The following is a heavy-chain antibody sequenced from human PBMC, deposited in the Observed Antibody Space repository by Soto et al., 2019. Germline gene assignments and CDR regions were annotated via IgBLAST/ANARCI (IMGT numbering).Heavy chain of an antibody. CDR2: INPYNANT. Sequence: GASVKVSCKTSGYTFTNYGINWVRQAPGQGLEWMGWINPYNANTTYAQKFQIRVTMSTNTFTSTAYMDLRSLTSDYSSVYYCARDRVAGIWGDAFDIWGQGTMVTVSS. V-gene: IGHV1-18*04. D-gene: IGHD3-16*01. CDR1: GYTFTNYG. J-gene: IGHJ3*02. CDR3: ARDRVAGIWGDAFDI.